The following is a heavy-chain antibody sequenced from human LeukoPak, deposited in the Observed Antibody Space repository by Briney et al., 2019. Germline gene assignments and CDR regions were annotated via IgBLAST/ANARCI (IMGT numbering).Heavy chain of an antibody. Sequence: SQTLSLTCAISGDSVSSNSVTWNWIRQSPSRGLEWLGRTYYRSTWYNDYAVSVRGRITVNPDASKNQFSLHLNPVTPEDTAVYYCARRLTQYDCFDPWGQGILVTVSS. CDR2: TYYRSTWYN. V-gene: IGHV6-1*01. D-gene: IGHD2-2*01. J-gene: IGHJ5*02. CDR1: GDSVSSNSVT. CDR3: ARRLTQYDCFDP.